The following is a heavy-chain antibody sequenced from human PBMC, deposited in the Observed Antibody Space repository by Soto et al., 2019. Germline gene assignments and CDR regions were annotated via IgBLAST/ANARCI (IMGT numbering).Heavy chain of an antibody. Sequence: QVQLVESGAEVKTPGASVKVSCKASGFTFNTYGISWVLQAPGQGLEWMGWISGYNGNTNYAQNLQGRVTMTTDTPTNTAYMELRSLRSDDTAVYYCARDREYYYDTSGTYHYHYALDVWGQGTTVTVSS. CDR3: ARDREYYYDTSGTYHYHYALDV. V-gene: IGHV1-18*04. J-gene: IGHJ6*02. D-gene: IGHD3-22*01. CDR1: GFTFNTYG. CDR2: ISGYNGNT.